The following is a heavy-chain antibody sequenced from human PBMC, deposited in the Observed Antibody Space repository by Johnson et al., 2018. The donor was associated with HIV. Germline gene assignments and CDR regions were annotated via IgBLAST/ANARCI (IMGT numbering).Heavy chain of an antibody. CDR2: IYRGGAT. V-gene: IGHV3-66*01. J-gene: IGHJ3*02. D-gene: IGHD3-22*01. CDR1: GFSVSASY. Sequence: VQLVESGGGLVQPGGSLRLSCAASGFSVSASYMSWLRQAPGKALEWVSVIYRGGATYYAASVQGRFTISRDNSKNTLYLQMESLRADDTALYYCARDLSDSSGYHDAFDIWGQGTRGPFDIWGQGTVVIVSS. CDR3: ARDLSDSSGYHDAFDIWGQGTRGPFDI.